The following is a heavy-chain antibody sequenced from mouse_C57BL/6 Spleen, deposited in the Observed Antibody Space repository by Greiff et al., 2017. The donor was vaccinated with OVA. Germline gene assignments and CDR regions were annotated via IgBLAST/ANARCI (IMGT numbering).Heavy chain of an antibody. CDR3: ARRGIYAGFAY. V-gene: IGHV1-69*01. D-gene: IGHD1-1*01. CDR1: GYTFTSYW. CDR2: IDPSDSYT. J-gene: IGHJ3*01. Sequence: QVQLQQPGAELVMPGASVKLSCKASGYTFTSYWMHWVKQRPGQGLEWIGEIDPSDSYTNYNQKFKGESTLTVDKSSSTAYMQLSSLTSEDSAVYYCARRGIYAGFAYWGQGTLVTVSA.